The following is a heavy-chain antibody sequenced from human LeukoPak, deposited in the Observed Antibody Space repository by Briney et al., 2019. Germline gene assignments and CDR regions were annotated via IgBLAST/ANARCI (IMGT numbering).Heavy chain of an antibody. CDR2: ISGSGGST. CDR3: AKEAQWLVTYGGSY. Sequence: GGSLRLSCAASGFTFSNAWMSWVRQAPGKGLEWVSAISGSGGSTYYADSVKGRFTISRDNSKNTLYLQMNSLRAEDTAVYYCAKEAQWLVTYGGSYWGQGTLVTVSS. J-gene: IGHJ4*02. CDR1: GFTFSNAW. D-gene: IGHD6-19*01. V-gene: IGHV3-23*01.